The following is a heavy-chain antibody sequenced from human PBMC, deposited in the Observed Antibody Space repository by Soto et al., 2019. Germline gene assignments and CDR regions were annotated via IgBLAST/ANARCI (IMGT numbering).Heavy chain of an antibody. J-gene: IGHJ4*02. CDR2: ISYDGGLQ. D-gene: IGHD5-18*01. Sequence: QAHLVESGGGVVQPGRSLRLSCAASGFIFTSYGMLWVRQAPGTRLEWVAVISYDGGLQHYADSVKGRFTISRDNSKNMVLLQMNSLRAEDMAVYYCVSDRGYGHASVPYSWGQGTLVSVSS. CDR1: GFIFTSYG. V-gene: IGHV3-30*03. CDR3: VSDRGYGHASVPYS.